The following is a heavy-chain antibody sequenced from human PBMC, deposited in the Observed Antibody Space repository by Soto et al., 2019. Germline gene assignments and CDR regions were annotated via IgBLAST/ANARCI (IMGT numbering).Heavy chain of an antibody. CDR3: VRDSEGACANGVCSREFDS. V-gene: IGHV4-30-4*01. CDR1: GGSISSGDCY. J-gene: IGHJ4*02. D-gene: IGHD2-8*01. CDR2: IYYSGST. Sequence: QVQLQESGPGLVKPSQTLSLTCTVSGGSISSGDCYWSWIRQSPGQGLEWIGNIYYSGSTSYNPSLKSRVTMSVDTSNNQFSLTLTSATAADTAVYHCVRDSEGACANGVCSREFDSWGQGTLVTVSS.